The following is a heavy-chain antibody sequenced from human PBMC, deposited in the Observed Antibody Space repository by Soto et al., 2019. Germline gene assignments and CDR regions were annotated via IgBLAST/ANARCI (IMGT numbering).Heavy chain of an antibody. D-gene: IGHD3-22*01. V-gene: IGHV4-59*08. J-gene: IGHJ4*02. CDR3: ARHSGNLLLMRDYFDY. CDR1: GGSISSYY. CDR2: IYYSGST. Sequence: PSETLSLTCTVSGGSISSYYWSWIRQPPGKGLEWIGYIYYSGSTNYNPSLKSRVTISVDTSKNQFSLKLSSVTAADTAVYYCARHSGNLLLMRDYFDYWGQGTLVTVSS.